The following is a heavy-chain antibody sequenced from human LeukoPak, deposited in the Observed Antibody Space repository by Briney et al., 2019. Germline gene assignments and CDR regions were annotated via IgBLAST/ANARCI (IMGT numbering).Heavy chain of an antibody. Sequence: PSETLSLTCNVSGGSINNNNHYWGWIRQPPGKGLEWLGSINYSGTIFYSPSLNSRVTISVDTSGNQFSLKLTSATAADTAVYYCARHPGYSSGWWYLDFWGQGTLVTVSS. J-gene: IGHJ4*02. CDR3: ARHPGYSSGWWYLDF. CDR1: GGSINNNNHY. CDR2: INYSGTI. V-gene: IGHV4-39*01. D-gene: IGHD5-18*01.